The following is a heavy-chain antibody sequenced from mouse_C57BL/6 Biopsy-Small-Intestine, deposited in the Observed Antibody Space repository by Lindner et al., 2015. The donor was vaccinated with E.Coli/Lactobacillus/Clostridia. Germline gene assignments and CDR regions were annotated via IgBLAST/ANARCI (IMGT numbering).Heavy chain of an antibody. CDR2: ISAYNGNT. V-gene: IGHV1-74*01. Sequence: SVKVSCKTSGYPFTTYGISWVRQAPGQGLEWMGWISAYNGNTDYTQKLQGRFTMTTDTSASTAYMELRSLRPDDTAVYYCAILGQYRESPKALNYWGQGTLVTVSS. J-gene: IGHJ4*01. CDR1: GYPFTTYG. CDR3: AILGQYRESPKALNY. D-gene: IGHD1-3*01.